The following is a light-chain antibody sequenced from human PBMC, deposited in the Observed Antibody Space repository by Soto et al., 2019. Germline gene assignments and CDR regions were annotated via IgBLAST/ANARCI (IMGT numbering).Light chain of an antibody. V-gene: IGKV3-20*01. CDR2: GAS. Sequence: EIVLTQSPGTLSLSPGERATISCRASQSVPSGYVAWFQQKSGQAPRLLIYGASTRATGIPDRFSGSGSGTDLTLTISRLEPEDFEVYFCQQYGTSFFTFGGGTKVDIK. CDR1: QSVPSGY. J-gene: IGKJ4*01. CDR3: QQYGTSFFT.